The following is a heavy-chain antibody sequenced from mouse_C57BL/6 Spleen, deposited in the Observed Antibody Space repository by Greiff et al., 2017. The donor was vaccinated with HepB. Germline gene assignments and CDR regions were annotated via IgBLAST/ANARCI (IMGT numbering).Heavy chain of an antibody. J-gene: IGHJ2*01. V-gene: IGHV1-82*01. CDR3: ARRWDVCDY. Sequence: VQLQQSGPELVKPGASVKISCKASGYAFSSSWMNWVKQRPGKGLEWIGRIYPGDGDTNYNGKFKGKATLTADKSSSTAYMQLSSLTSEDSAVYFCARRWDVCDYWGQGTTLTVSS. D-gene: IGHD4-1*01. CDR1: GYAFSSSW. CDR2: IYPGDGDT.